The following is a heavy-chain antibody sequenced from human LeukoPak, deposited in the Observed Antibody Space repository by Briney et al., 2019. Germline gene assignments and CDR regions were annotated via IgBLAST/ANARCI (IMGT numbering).Heavy chain of an antibody. CDR2: ISSSSSTI. CDR3: ARGSTYYDSSGQVPFDY. V-gene: IGHV3-48*01. J-gene: IGHJ4*02. D-gene: IGHD3-22*01. Sequence: QPGGSLILSCAASGFTFSTYSMNWVRQAPGKGLEWVSYISSSSSTIYYADSVKGRFTISRDNAKNSLYLQMNSLRAEDTAVYYCARGSTYYDSSGQVPFDYWGQGTLVTVSS. CDR1: GFTFSTYS.